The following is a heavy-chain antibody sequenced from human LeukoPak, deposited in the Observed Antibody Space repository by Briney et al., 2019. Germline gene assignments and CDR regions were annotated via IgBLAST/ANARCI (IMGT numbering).Heavy chain of an antibody. J-gene: IGHJ4*02. V-gene: IGHV4-38-2*02. CDR3: ARRKNYDILAFDY. CDR1: GYSISSGYY. CDR2: IYHSGST. D-gene: IGHD3-9*01. Sequence: KPSETLSLTCTVSGYSISSGYYWGWIRQPPGKGLEWIGSIYHSGSTYYNPSLKSRVTISVDTSKNQFSLKLSSVTAADTAVYYCARRKNYDILAFDYWGQGTLVTVSS.